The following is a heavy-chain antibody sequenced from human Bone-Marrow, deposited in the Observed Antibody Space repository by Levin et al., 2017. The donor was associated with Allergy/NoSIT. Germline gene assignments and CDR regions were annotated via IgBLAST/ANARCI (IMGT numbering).Heavy chain of an antibody. V-gene: IGHV1-24*01. Sequence: ASVKVSCKVSGYTLTELSMHWVRQAPGKGLEWMGGFDPEDGETIYAQKFQGRVTMTEDTSTDTAYMELSSLRSEDTAVYYCATGVGGSIKIEYWGQGTLVTVSS. CDR2: FDPEDGET. CDR3: ATGVGGSIKIEY. CDR1: GYTLTELS. J-gene: IGHJ4*02. D-gene: IGHD1-26*01.